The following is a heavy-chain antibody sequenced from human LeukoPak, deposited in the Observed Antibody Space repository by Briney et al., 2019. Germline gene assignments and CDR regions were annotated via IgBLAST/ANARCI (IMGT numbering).Heavy chain of an antibody. CDR2: IKQDGSEK. Sequence: GGSLRQSCAAYGFTFSSYWMSWVRQAPGKGLEWVANIKQDGSEKYYVDSVKGRFTISRDNAKNSLYLQMKSLRAEDTAVYYCARAKRYYYDSRAPAAYWGQGTLGTVSS. J-gene: IGHJ4*02. CDR3: ARAKRYYYDSRAPAAY. CDR1: GFTFSSYW. V-gene: IGHV3-7*01. D-gene: IGHD3-22*01.